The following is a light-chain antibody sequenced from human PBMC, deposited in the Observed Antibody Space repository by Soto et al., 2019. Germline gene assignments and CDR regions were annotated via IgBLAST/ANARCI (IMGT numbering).Light chain of an antibody. CDR2: KES. CDR3: HQYNTFPPYT. J-gene: IGKJ2*01. Sequence: DIRMTQSPSTLSASVGDRVTLTCRASQSVTDWLAWYQQKPGEAPKVLIYKESNLESGVPSRFSGSGFGTEFTLTISSLQPDDSAVYYCHQYNTFPPYTFGQGTKLEI. CDR1: QSVTDW. V-gene: IGKV1-5*03.